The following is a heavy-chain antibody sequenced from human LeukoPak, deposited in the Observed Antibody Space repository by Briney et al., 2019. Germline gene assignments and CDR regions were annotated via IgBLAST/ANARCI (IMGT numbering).Heavy chain of an antibody. CDR3: ARLGSSSWTFDY. CDR2: IKQDGSEK. CDR1: GFTFSSYW. Sequence: GGSLRLSRAASGFTFSSYWMSWVRQAPGKGLEWVANIKQDGSEKYYVDSVKGRFTISRDNAKNSLYLQMSSLRAEDTAVYYCARLGSSSWTFDYWGQGTLVTVSS. J-gene: IGHJ4*02. V-gene: IGHV3-7*03. D-gene: IGHD6-13*01.